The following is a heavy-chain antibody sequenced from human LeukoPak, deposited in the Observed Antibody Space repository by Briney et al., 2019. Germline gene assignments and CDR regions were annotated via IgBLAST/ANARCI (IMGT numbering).Heavy chain of an antibody. V-gene: IGHV3-33*01. D-gene: IGHD1-26*01. CDR2: IWYDGSNK. CDR3: ASGEAWLMGATEFDY. J-gene: IGHJ4*02. CDR1: GFTFSSYG. Sequence: PGRSLRLSCAASGFTFSSYGMHWVRQAPGKGLEWVAVIWYDGSNKYYADSVKGRFTISRDNSKNTLYLRMNSLRAEDTAVYYCASGEAWLMGATEFDYWGQGTLVTVSS.